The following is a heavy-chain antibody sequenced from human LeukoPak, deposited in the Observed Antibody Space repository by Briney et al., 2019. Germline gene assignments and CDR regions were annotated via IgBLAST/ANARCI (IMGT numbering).Heavy chain of an antibody. CDR3: ARGRYRLGYCSGGSCYPDYYYGMDV. V-gene: IGHV4-34*01. CDR1: GGSFSGYY. J-gene: IGHJ6*02. D-gene: IGHD2-15*01. CDR2: INHSGST. Sequence: SETLSLTCAVYGGSFSGYYWSWLRQPPGKGLEWLGEINHSGSTNYNPSLKGRVTISVDTSKNQFSLKLSSVTAADTAVYYCARGRYRLGYCSGGSCYPDYYYGMDVWGQGTTVTVSS.